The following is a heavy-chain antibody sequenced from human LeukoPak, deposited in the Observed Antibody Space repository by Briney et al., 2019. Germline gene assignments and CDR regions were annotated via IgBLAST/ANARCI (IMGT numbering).Heavy chain of an antibody. CDR1: GFTFRFYW. J-gene: IGHJ4*02. CDR2: ISGSGGST. D-gene: IGHD1-26*01. Sequence: GGSLRLSCTASGFTFRFYWMSWVRQAPGKGLEWVSAISGSGGSTYYADSVKGRFTISRDNSKNTLYLQMNSLRAEDTAVYYCAKVYSGSSDIFDYWGQGTLVTVSS. CDR3: AKVYSGSSDIFDY. V-gene: IGHV3-23*01.